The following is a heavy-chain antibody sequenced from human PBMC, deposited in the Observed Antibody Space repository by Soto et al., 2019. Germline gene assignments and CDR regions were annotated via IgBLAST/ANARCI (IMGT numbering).Heavy chain of an antibody. D-gene: IGHD4-17*01. CDR2: ISYDGSNK. J-gene: IGHJ5*02. CDR1: GFTFSSYA. V-gene: IGHV3-30-3*01. Sequence: QVQLVESGGGVVQPGRSLRLSCAASGFTFSSYAMHWVRQAPGKGLEWVAVISYDGSNKYYADSVKGRFTISRDNSKNTLYLQMNSLRAEDTAVYYCARDSSGDYVNWCDPWGQGTLVTVSS. CDR3: ARDSSGDYVNWCDP.